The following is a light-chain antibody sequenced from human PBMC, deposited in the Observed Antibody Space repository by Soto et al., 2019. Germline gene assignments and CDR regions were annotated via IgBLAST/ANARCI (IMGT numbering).Light chain of an antibody. V-gene: IGLV2-8*01. Sequence: QSALTQPPSASGSPGQSVTFSCTGTSSDVGAYDHVSWHQQHPGKAPKLMIYDVSRRSSGVPDRFSGSKAGNTASLTVSGLQPEDEADYYCSSYAGSSSPYYVFGTGTKLTVL. J-gene: IGLJ1*01. CDR3: SSYAGSSSPYYV. CDR1: SSDVGAYDH. CDR2: DVS.